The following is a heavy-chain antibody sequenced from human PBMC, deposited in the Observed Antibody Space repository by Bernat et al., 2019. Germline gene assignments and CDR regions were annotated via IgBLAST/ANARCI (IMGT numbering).Heavy chain of an antibody. CDR1: GFTFSSYG. CDR3: ARVGYSGYDPRYYFDY. CDR2: ISYDGSNK. D-gene: IGHD5-12*01. J-gene: IGHJ4*02. Sequence: QVQLVESGGGVVQPGRSPRLSCAASGFTFSSYGMHWVRQAPGKGLEWVAVISYDGSNKYYADSVKGRFTISRDNSKNTLYLQMNSLRAEDTAVYYCARVGYSGYDPRYYFDYWGQGTLVTVSS. V-gene: IGHV3-30*03.